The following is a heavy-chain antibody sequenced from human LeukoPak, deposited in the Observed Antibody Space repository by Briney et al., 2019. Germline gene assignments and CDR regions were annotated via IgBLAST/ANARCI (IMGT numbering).Heavy chain of an antibody. D-gene: IGHD2-2*01. Sequence: GGSLRLSCAASGFTFSNYGMHWVRQAPGKGLEWVAFIRFDGTSKFYADSVKARFTIFRDNSQNTVSLQVNSLRAEDTAVYYCAKRAGAYCSRTNCFIDYWGQGTLVTVSS. J-gene: IGHJ4*02. CDR1: GFTFSNYG. V-gene: IGHV3-30*02. CDR3: AKRAGAYCSRTNCFIDY. CDR2: IRFDGTSK.